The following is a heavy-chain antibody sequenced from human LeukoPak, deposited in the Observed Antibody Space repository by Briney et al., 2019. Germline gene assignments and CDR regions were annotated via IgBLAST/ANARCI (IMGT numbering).Heavy chain of an antibody. J-gene: IGHJ6*02. D-gene: IGHD6-19*01. Sequence: PGGSLRLSCAASGFTFSSYWMHWVRQAPGKGLVWVSRINSDGSSTSYADSVKGRFTISRDNAKNTLYLQMNSLRAEDTAVYYCARAPGLWLVNYYYYYYGMDVWGQGTTVTVSS. V-gene: IGHV3-74*01. CDR3: ARAPGLWLVNYYYYYYGMDV. CDR2: INSDGSST. CDR1: GFTFSSYW.